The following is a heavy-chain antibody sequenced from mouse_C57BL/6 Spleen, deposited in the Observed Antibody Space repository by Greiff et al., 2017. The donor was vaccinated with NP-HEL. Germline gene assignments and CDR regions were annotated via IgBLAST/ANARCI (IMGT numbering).Heavy chain of an antibody. CDR2: INPNNGGT. CDR3: ASGVTRGPWFAY. J-gene: IGHJ3*01. D-gene: IGHD2-3*01. Sequence: EVQLQQSGPELVKPGASVKMSCKASGYTFTDYNMHWVKQSHGKSLEWIGYINPNNGGTSYNQKFKGKATLTVNKSSSTAYMELRSLTSEDSAVYDCASGVTRGPWFAYWGQGTLVTVAA. V-gene: IGHV1-22*01. CDR1: GYTFTDYN.